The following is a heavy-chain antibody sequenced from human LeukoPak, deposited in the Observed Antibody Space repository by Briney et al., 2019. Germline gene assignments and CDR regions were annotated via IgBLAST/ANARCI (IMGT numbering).Heavy chain of an antibody. Sequence: KTGGSLRLSCAASGFTSSDYQMSWIRQAPGKGLEWVSYISSSSSYTNYADSVKGRFTISRDNAKNSLYLQMNSLRAEDTAVYYCAKAYYDTSGRMGGFDYWGQGTLVTVSS. D-gene: IGHD3-22*01. CDR3: AKAYYDTSGRMGGFDY. J-gene: IGHJ4*02. CDR2: ISSSSSYT. V-gene: IGHV3-11*03. CDR1: GFTSSDYQ.